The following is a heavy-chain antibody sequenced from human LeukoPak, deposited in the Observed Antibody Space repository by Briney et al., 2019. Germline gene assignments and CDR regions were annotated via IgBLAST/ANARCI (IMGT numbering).Heavy chain of an antibody. CDR2: ISSSGSSI. CDR1: GGSISSSSYY. J-gene: IGHJ5*02. Sequence: LSLTCTVSGGSISSSSYYWGWIRQPPGKGLEWVSYISSSGSSIHYADSVKGRFTISRDNAKNSLYLQMNSLRAEDTAVYYCAGRFDVWGQGTLVTVSS. CDR3: AGRFDV. V-gene: IGHV3-11*04.